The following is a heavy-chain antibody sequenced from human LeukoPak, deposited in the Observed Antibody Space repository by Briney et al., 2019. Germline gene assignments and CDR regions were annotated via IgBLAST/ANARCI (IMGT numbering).Heavy chain of an antibody. Sequence: ASVKVSCKASGHTCTSYAMNWVRPAPGQGLEWMGLINTNTGNPTYAQGFTGRFVFSLDTSVSTAYLHISSLKAEDTAVYYRASLPGIAVAGFDAFDIWGQGTMVTVSS. D-gene: IGHD6-19*01. CDR2: INTNTGNP. CDR1: GHTCTSYA. V-gene: IGHV7-4-1*02. J-gene: IGHJ3*02. CDR3: ASLPGIAVAGFDAFDI.